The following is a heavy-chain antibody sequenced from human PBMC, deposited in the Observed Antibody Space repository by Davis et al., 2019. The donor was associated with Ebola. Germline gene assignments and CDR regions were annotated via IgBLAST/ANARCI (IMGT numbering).Heavy chain of an antibody. J-gene: IGHJ4*02. Sequence: GESLKISCAASGFTFSSYEMNWVRQAPGKGLEWVSYISSSGSTIYYADSVKGRFTISRDNAKNSLYLQMNSLRAEDTAVYYCARVEYDSSGGPFDYWGQGTLVTVSS. D-gene: IGHD3-22*01. CDR2: ISSSGSTI. CDR3: ARVEYDSSGGPFDY. V-gene: IGHV3-48*03. CDR1: GFTFSSYE.